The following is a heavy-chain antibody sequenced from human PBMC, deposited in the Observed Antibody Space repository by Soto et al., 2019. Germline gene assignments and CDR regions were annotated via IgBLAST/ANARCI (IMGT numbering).Heavy chain of an antibody. CDR1: GYTFTSYY. D-gene: IGHD3-22*01. J-gene: IGHJ4*02. Sequence: ASVKVSCKASGYTFTSYYMHWVRPAPGQGLEWMGIINPSGGSTSYAQKFQGRVTMTRDTSTSTVYMELSSLRSEDTAVYYCARKKSGYYYDSSGYYYFDYWGQGTLVTVS. CDR2: INPSGGST. V-gene: IGHV1-46*01. CDR3: ARKKSGYYYDSSGYYYFDY.